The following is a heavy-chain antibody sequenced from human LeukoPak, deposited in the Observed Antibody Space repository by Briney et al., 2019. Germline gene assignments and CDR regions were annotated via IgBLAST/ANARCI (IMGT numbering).Heavy chain of an antibody. J-gene: IGHJ4*02. D-gene: IGHD3-22*01. CDR3: ARGIWRVVGSQDY. Sequence: ASVKVSCKPSGYTFTDYAINWVRQAPGQGLEWMGWINTNTGNPTYAQGFTGRFVFSLDTSVSTAYLQISSLQTEDTAVYYCARGIWRVVGSQDYWGQGTLVTVSS. CDR1: GYTFTDYA. CDR2: INTNTGNP. V-gene: IGHV7-4-1*02.